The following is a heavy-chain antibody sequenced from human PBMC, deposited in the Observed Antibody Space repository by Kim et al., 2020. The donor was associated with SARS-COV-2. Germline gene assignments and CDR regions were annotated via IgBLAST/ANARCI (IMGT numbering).Heavy chain of an antibody. J-gene: IGHJ6*02. CDR1: GFTFSSYS. CDR2: ISSSSSYI. Sequence: GGSLRLSCAASGFTFSSYSMNWVRQAPGKGLEWVSSISSSSSYIYYADSVKGRFTISRDNAKNSLYLQMNSLRAEDTAVYYCARESLGIVATIKDYYGMDVWGQGTTVTVSS. CDR3: ARESLGIVATIKDYYGMDV. D-gene: IGHD5-12*01. V-gene: IGHV3-21*01.